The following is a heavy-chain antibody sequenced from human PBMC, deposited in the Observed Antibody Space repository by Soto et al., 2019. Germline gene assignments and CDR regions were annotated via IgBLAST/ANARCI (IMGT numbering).Heavy chain of an antibody. D-gene: IGHD3-16*01. CDR3: PRWGTTGGLDV. CDR2: TSYDGSDK. Sequence: QVQLVESGGGVVQPGTSLRVSCVGSGFTFRSYVIHWVRQAPGKGLEWVALTSYDGSDKYYDDSVRGRFTISRDNSRNTVDLQMDSLRLEDTAHYYCPRWGTTGGLDVWGQGTLVSV. V-gene: IGHV3-30*19. J-gene: IGHJ1*01. CDR1: GFTFRSYV.